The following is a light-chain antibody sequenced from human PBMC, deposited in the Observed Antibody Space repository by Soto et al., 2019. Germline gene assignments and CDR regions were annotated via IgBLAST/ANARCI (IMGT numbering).Light chain of an antibody. CDR3: QQYNNWPPVT. J-gene: IGKJ3*01. V-gene: IGKV3-15*01. Sequence: EIVMTHSPATLSVSPLEIATLSFSASQSVSSNLAWYQQKPGQAPRLLIYGAPTRATGIPPRFSGSGSGTEFTLTISSLQSEDFAVYFCQQYNNWPPVTFGPGTKVDIK. CDR1: QSVSSN. CDR2: GAP.